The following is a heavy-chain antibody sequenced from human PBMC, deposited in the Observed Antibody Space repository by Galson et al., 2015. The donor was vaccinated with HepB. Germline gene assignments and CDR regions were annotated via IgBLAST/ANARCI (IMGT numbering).Heavy chain of an antibody. CDR2: ISSSSSTI. D-gene: IGHD3-9*01. CDR3: ARDRYDILTALDYYYGMDV. V-gene: IGHV3-48*01. CDR1: GFTFSSYS. J-gene: IGHJ6*02. Sequence: SLRLSCAASGFTFSSYSMNWVRQAPGKGLEWVSYISSSSSTIYYADSVKGRFTISRDNAKNSLYLQMNSLRAEDTAVYYCARDRYDILTALDYYYGMDVWGQGTTVTVSS.